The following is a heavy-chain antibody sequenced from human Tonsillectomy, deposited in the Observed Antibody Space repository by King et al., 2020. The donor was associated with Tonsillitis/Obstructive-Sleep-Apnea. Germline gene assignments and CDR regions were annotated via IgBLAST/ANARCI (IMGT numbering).Heavy chain of an antibody. CDR3: ARGLVRFSEWPY. CDR2: INYSGST. J-gene: IGHJ4*02. D-gene: IGHD3-3*01. CDR1: GGSFRGYY. Sequence: VQLPQWGAGLLKPSETLSLTCAVYGGSFRGYYYSWIRQPPGKGLEWIGEINYSGSTNYNPSFMSRVTISVDTSKNQFSLKVNSVTAADTAIYYCARGLVRFSEWPYWGQGTLVTVSS. V-gene: IGHV4-34*01.